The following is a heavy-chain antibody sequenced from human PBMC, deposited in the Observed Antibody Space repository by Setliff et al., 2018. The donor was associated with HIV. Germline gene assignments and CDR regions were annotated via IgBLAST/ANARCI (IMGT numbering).Heavy chain of an antibody. V-gene: IGHV4-39*07. CDR3: ARVTTVTSYYYYYYYIDV. D-gene: IGHD4-17*01. CDR2: ISYTGST. J-gene: IGHJ6*03. CDR1: GASISSSTYY. Sequence: PSETLSLTCTVSGASISSSTYYWGWIRQPPGKGLEWIGSISYTGSTYYNPSLKSRVTMSADTSKNQFSLKVTSVTAADTAVYYCARVTTVTSYYYYYYYIDVWGKGTTVTVSS.